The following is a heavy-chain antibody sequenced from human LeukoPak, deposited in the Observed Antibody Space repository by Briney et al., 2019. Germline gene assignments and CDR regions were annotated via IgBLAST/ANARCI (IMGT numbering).Heavy chain of an antibody. Sequence: GASVKVSCKASGCTFTGYYMHWVRQAPGQGLEWMGWINPNSGGTNYAQKFQGRVTMTRDTSISTAYMELSRLRSDDTAVYYCARVPHGDYVAYYFDYWGQGTLVTVSS. CDR2: INPNSGGT. D-gene: IGHD4-17*01. CDR1: GCTFTGYY. CDR3: ARVPHGDYVAYYFDY. J-gene: IGHJ4*02. V-gene: IGHV1-2*02.